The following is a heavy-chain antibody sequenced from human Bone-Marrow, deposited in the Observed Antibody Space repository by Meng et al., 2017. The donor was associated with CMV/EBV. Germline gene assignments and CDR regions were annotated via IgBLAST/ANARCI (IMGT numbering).Heavy chain of an antibody. CDR2: INPNSGGT. V-gene: IGHV1-2*02. J-gene: IGHJ5*02. Sequence: GQRGQSGDEEKKPGASVTVSCKASGYTFTGYYMHWVRQAPGQGLEWMGWINPNSGGTNYAQKFQGKVTMTRDTSISTAYMELSRLRSDDTAVYYCARGFSSSWDAWFDPWGQGTLVTVSS. CDR3: ARGFSSSWDAWFDP. CDR1: GYTFTGYY. D-gene: IGHD6-6*01.